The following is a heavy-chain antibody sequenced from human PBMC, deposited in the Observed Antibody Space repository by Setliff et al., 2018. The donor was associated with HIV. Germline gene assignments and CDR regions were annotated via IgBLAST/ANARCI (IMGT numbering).Heavy chain of an antibody. V-gene: IGHV4-34*01. J-gene: IGHJ4*02. D-gene: IGHD3-10*01. CDR3: ARWHPPYGFWEEDY. CDR1: GGSFSGYY. Sequence: SETLSLTCAVYGGSFSGYYWSWIRQPPGKGLEWIGEINHSGSTNYNPSLKSRVTISVDGSKNQFSLKLKSVTAADTAVYYCARWHPPYGFWEEDYWGQGILVTVS. CDR2: INHSGST.